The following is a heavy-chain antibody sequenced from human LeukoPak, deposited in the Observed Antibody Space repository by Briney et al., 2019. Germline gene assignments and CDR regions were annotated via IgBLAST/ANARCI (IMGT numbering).Heavy chain of an antibody. J-gene: IGHJ4*02. CDR2: INPSGGST. CDR1: GYTFTNYY. Sequence: GASVKVSCKASGYTFTNYYMHWVRQAPGQGLEWMGIINPSGGSTSYAQKFQGRVTMTRDMSTSTVYMELSSLRSEDTAVYYCARESYYYDSSGYLSRGELDYWGQGTLVTVSS. CDR3: ARESYYYDSSGYLSRGELDY. V-gene: IGHV1-46*01. D-gene: IGHD3-22*01.